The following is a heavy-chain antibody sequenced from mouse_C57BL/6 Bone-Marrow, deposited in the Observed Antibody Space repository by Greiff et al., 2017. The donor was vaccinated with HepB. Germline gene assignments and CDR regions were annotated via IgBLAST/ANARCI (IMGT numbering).Heavy chain of an antibody. CDR2: IRNKANGYTT. V-gene: IGHV7-3*01. J-gene: IGHJ2*01. CDR1: GFTFTDYY. Sequence: EVKLVESGAGLVQPGGSLSLSCAASGFTFTDYYMSWVRQPPGQALEWLGFIRNKANGYTTEYSASVKGQFTISRAYSQSILYLQMNTLSAKDIAAYYCARSPITTVVDGFDYWDQGTTLTVSS. CDR3: ARSPITTVVDGFDY. D-gene: IGHD1-1*01.